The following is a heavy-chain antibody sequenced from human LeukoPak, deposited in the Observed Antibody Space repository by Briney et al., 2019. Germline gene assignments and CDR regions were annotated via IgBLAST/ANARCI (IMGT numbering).Heavy chain of an antibody. CDR3: ATPSEMATITDFDY. V-gene: IGHV1-2*02. Sequence: ASVKVSCKASGYTFTSYDINWVRQATGQGLEWMGWINPNSGGTNYAQKFQGRVTMTRDTSISTAYMELSRLRSDDTAVYYCATPSEMATITDFDYWGQGTLVTVSS. J-gene: IGHJ4*02. CDR2: INPNSGGT. CDR1: GYTFTSYD. D-gene: IGHD5-24*01.